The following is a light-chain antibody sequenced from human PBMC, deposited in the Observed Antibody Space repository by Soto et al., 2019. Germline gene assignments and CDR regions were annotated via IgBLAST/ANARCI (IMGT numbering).Light chain of an antibody. V-gene: IGKV1-5*01. Sequence: DIQMTQSPSTLSASVGDRVTITCRASQSISSWLAWYQQKPGKAPKLLIYDASSLESGGPSRFSGSGSGTEFTLTISSLQPDDVATSYCQQYNSYSSFTFGPGTKVDIK. CDR3: QQYNSYSSFT. CDR2: DAS. CDR1: QSISSW. J-gene: IGKJ3*01.